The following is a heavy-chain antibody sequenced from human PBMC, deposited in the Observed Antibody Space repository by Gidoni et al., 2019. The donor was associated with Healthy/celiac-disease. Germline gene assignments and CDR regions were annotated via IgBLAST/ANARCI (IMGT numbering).Heavy chain of an antibody. CDR1: GDTFTGDY. V-gene: IGHV1-2*02. Sequence: QVQLVQSGAEVTKHGASVNISCQASGDTFTGDYMHLVRQAPGQGLEWLGWINPTSGGTNYAQKFQGRVTMSRDTSISTAYMELSRLRSDDTAVYYCASRSSDIDYWGQGTLVTVSS. CDR2: INPTSGGT. CDR3: ASRSSDIDY. D-gene: IGHD6-6*01. J-gene: IGHJ4*02.